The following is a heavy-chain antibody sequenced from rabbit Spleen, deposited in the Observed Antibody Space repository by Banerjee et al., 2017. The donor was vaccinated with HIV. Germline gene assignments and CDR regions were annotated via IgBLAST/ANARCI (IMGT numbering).Heavy chain of an antibody. J-gene: IGHJ6*01. CDR1: GFSFSSSYY. Sequence: QSLVESGGGLVQPEGSLTLTCTASGFSFSSSYYMCWVRQAPGKGLEWIACIGAGGSGSTHYASWAKGRFTISKTSSTTVTLQMTSLTAADTAAYFCARGVVSGGYLYYGMVLWGPGTLVTVS. D-gene: IGHD1-1*01. V-gene: IGHV1S40*01. CDR2: IGAGGSGST. CDR3: ARGVVSGGYLYYGMVL.